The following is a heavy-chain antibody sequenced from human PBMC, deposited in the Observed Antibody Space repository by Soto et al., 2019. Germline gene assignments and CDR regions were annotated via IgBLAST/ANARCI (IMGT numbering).Heavy chain of an antibody. D-gene: IGHD3-22*01. CDR1: GFTFTSSA. CDR2: IVVGSDNT. CDR3: AAQAGDYYDSSGYYPYYYYGMDV. J-gene: IGHJ6*02. V-gene: IGHV1-58*02. Sequence: SVKVSCKTSGFTFTSSAIQWVRQARGQRLEWIGWIVVGSDNTNYAQKFQERVTITRDLSTNTIYMDLSGLRSEDTAVYYCAAQAGDYYDSSGYYPYYYYGMDVWGQGTTVTVSS.